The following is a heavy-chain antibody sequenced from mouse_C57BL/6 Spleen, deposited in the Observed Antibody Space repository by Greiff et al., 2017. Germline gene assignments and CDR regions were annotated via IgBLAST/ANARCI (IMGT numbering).Heavy chain of an antibody. J-gene: IGHJ3*01. CDR2: IYPGDGDT. D-gene: IGHD2-5*01. V-gene: IGHV1-82*01. CDR1: GYAFSSSW. CDR3: ARSGSNYRFAY. Sequence: QVQLQQSGPELVKPGASVKISCKASGYAFSSSWMNWVKQRPGKGLEWIGRIYPGDGDTNYNGKFKGKATLTADKSSSTAYMQLSSLTSEDSAVYFCARSGSNYRFAYWGQGTLVTVSA.